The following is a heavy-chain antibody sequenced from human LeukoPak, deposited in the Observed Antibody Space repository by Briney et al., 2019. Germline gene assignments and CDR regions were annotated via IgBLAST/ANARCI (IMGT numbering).Heavy chain of an antibody. V-gene: IGHV4-59*11. CDR2: IYYSGST. D-gene: IGHD6-25*01. J-gene: IGHJ4*02. Sequence: SETLSLTCTVSGGSISSHYWSWIRQPPGKGLEWIGYIYYSGSTNYNPSLKSRVTISVDTSKNQFSLKLSSVTAADTAVYYCARVGAARRGLDYWGQGTLVNVSS. CDR1: GGSISSHY. CDR3: ARVGAARRGLDY.